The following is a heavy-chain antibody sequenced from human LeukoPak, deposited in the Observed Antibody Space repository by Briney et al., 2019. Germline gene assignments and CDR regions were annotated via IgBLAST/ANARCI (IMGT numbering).Heavy chain of an antibody. D-gene: IGHD2-15*01. Sequence: SETLSLTCAVSGGSISSGGYSWSWIRQPPGKGLEWIGYIYHSGSTYYNPSLKSRVTISVDRSKNQFSLKLSSVTATDTAVYYCARDCSGGSCYGAFDIWGQGTMVTVSS. CDR2: IYHSGST. J-gene: IGHJ3*02. CDR3: ARDCSGGSCYGAFDI. V-gene: IGHV4-30-2*01. CDR1: GGSISSGGYS.